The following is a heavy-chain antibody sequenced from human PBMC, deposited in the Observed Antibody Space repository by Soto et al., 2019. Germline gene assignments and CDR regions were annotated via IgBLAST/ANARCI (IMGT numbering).Heavy chain of an antibody. CDR3: AKGRASDCPGCTQDY. J-gene: IGHJ4*02. Sequence: PGGSLRLSCAASAFTFSSYAMSWVRQAPGKGLEWVSAVSGSGGSTYYADSVKGRFTISRDNSKNTLYLQMNSLRAEDTAVYYCAKGRASDCPGCTQDYWGQGTLVTVSS. D-gene: IGHD2-21*02. CDR2: VSGSGGST. V-gene: IGHV3-23*01. CDR1: AFTFSSYA.